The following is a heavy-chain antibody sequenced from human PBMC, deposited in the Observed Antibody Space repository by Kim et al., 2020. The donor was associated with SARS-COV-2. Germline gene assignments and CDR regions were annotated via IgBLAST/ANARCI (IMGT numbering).Heavy chain of an antibody. CDR3: ARDRVIAAAGSYLGY. V-gene: IGHV1-2*06. D-gene: IGHD6-13*01. J-gene: IGHJ4*02. CDR1: GYTFTGYY. CDR2: INPNSGGT. Sequence: ASVKVSCKASGYTFTGYYMHWVRQAPGQGLEWMGRINPNSGGTNYAQKFQGRVTMTRDTSISTAYMELSRLRSDDTAVYYCARDRVIAAAGSYLGYWGQGTLVTVSA.